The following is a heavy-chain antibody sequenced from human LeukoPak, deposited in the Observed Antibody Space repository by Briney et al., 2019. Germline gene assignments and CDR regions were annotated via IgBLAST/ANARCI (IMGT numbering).Heavy chain of an antibody. V-gene: IGHV3-23*01. CDR2: VSSDGINT. Sequence: GGSLRLSCSASGFTFSNFAMSWVRQAPGKGLEWVSAVSSDGINTYYTDSLKGRFTISRDNSKNTVFLQMNSLRAEDTAVYYCARAAPITMIVVVIDDAFDIWGQGTMVTVSS. J-gene: IGHJ3*02. D-gene: IGHD3-22*01. CDR3: ARAAPITMIVVVIDDAFDI. CDR1: GFTFSNFA.